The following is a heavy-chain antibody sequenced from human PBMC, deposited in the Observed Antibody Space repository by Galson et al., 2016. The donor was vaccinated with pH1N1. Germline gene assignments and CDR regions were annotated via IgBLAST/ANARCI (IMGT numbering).Heavy chain of an antibody. CDR1: GGSISSHF. D-gene: IGHD3-3*01. V-gene: IGHV4-59*11. J-gene: IGHJ3*02. CDR2: MSSSGRG. Sequence: TLSLTCTVSGGSISSHFWTWIRQSPGKGLEWIGYMSSSGRGNSNPALKSRVTISVDTSKSQFSLRLSSVTAADTAVYYCARPRRAIFGVVISGDAFDIWGQGTMVTVSS. CDR3: ARPRRAIFGVVISGDAFDI.